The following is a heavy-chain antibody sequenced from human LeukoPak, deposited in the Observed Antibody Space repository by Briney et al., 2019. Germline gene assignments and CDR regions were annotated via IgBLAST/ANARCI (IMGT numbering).Heavy chain of an antibody. V-gene: IGHV3-48*02. J-gene: IGHJ6*02. Sequence: QTGGSLRLSCAASEFIFSDYNMNWVRQAPGKGLEWVSYIRTSSDVIYYADSVKGRFTISRDNAKNSLFLQMNSLRDEDTAVYYCTREPMHYRAMDVWGQGTAVTVSS. CDR3: TREPMHYRAMDV. CDR2: IRTSSDVI. CDR1: EFIFSDYN.